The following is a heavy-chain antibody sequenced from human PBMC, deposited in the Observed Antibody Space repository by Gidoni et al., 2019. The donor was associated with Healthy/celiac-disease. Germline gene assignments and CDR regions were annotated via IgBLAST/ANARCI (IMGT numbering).Heavy chain of an antibody. CDR3: ARQWIQLSLIDY. J-gene: IGHJ4*02. CDR2: IYSSGST. V-gene: IGHV4-39*01. D-gene: IGHD5-18*01. CDR1: GGSISSSSYY. Sequence: QLQLQESGPGLVKPSETLSLTCTVSGGSISSSSYYWGWIRQPPGKGLAWIGSIYSSGSTYYNPSLRRRVTISGDTSKTQFSLKLSSVPAADTAVYYCARQWIQLSLIDYWGQGTLVTVSS.